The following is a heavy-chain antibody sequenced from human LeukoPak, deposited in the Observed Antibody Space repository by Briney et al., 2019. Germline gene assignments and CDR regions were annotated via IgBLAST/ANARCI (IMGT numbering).Heavy chain of an antibody. J-gene: IGHJ3*01. CDR2: IGDKGTKT. CDR1: GFTFTNYV. D-gene: IGHD4-17*01. V-gene: IGHV3-23*01. CDR3: ARVANGA. Sequence: GGSLRLSCAASGFTFTNYVMRWARQALGKGLEWVAGIGDKGTKTYYADSVRGRFTISRDNSKNTLYLQMNSLRAEDTAVYYCARVANGAWGQGTMVTVSS.